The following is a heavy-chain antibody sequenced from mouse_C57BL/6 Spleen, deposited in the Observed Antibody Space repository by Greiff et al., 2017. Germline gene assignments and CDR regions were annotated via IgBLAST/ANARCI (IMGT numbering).Heavy chain of an antibody. CDR1: GYAFTNYL. CDR3: ARAPIITTVVEKYFDV. J-gene: IGHJ1*03. V-gene: IGHV1-54*01. D-gene: IGHD1-1*01. Sequence: QVQLQQSGAELVRPGTSVKVSCKASGYAFTNYLIEWVKQRPGQGLEWIGVINPGSGGTNYNEKFKGKAKLTADKSSSTAYMQLSSLTSEDSAVYFCARAPIITTVVEKYFDVWGTGTTVTVSS. CDR2: INPGSGGT.